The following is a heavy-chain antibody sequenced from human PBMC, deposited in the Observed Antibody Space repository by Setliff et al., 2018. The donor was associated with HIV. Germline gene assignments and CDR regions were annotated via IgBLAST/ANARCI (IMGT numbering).Heavy chain of an antibody. Sequence: SETLSLTCTVSGASINSGNYYWSWIRQPAGKGLEWIGRMYTSGSINYNPSLESRVTISADTSKNQFSLKLSSVTAADTAVYYCARGKISPRGVVLIDYWGQGTLVTVSS. J-gene: IGHJ4*02. CDR3: ARGKISPRGVVLIDY. D-gene: IGHD3-22*01. CDR2: MYTSGSI. CDR1: GASINSGNYY. V-gene: IGHV4-61*02.